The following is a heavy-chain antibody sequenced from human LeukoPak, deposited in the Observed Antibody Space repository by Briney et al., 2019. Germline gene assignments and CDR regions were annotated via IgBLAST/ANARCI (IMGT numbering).Heavy chain of an antibody. Sequence: SETLSLTCAVYGGSFSGYYWSWIRQPPGKGLEWIGEINHSGSTNYNPSLKSRVTISVDTSKNQFSLKPSSVTAADTAVYYCARGKDYYDSSGYLNYWGQGTLVTVSS. D-gene: IGHD3-22*01. CDR1: GGSFSGYY. CDR3: ARGKDYYDSSGYLNY. V-gene: IGHV4-34*01. J-gene: IGHJ4*02. CDR2: INHSGST.